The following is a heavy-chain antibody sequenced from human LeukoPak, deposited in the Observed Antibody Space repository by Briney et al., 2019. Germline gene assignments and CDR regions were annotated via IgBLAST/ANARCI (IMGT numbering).Heavy chain of an antibody. CDR1: GFTFSSYS. CDR3: ARVPPHYYDSSGYGGYYYYGMDV. CDR2: ISSSSSYI. D-gene: IGHD3-22*01. V-gene: IGHV3-21*01. Sequence: GGSLRLSCAASGFTFSSYSMNWVRQAPGKGLEWVSSISSSSSYIYYADSVKGRFTISRGNAKNSLYLQMNSLRAEDTAVYYCARVPPHYYDSSGYGGYYYYGMDVWGQGTTVTVSS. J-gene: IGHJ6*02.